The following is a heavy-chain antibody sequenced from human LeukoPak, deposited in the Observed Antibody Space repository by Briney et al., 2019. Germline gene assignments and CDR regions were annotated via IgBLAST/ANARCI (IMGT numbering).Heavy chain of an antibody. Sequence: ASVKVSCKASGYTFTSYDINWVRQATGQGLEWMGWMNPNSGNTGYAQKFQGRVTMSRNTSISTAYMELSSLRSEDTAVYYCARVLRLSSAYSSGWESIWELPTAGLDYWGQGTLVTVSS. V-gene: IGHV1-8*01. CDR3: ARVLRLSSAYSSGWESIWELPTAGLDY. CDR1: GYTFTSYD. D-gene: IGHD6-19*01. J-gene: IGHJ4*02. CDR2: MNPNSGNT.